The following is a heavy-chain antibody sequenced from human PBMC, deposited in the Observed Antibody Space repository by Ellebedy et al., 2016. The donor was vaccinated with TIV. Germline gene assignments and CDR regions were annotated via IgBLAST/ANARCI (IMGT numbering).Heavy chain of an antibody. V-gene: IGHV3-49*03. Sequence: SCKASGFTFGDYAMSWFRQAPGKGLEWVGFIRSKAYGGTTEYAASVKGRFTISRDDSKSIAYLQMNSLKTEDTAVYYCTRDQGDIVVVPAATYFDYWGQGTLVTVSS. D-gene: IGHD2-2*01. J-gene: IGHJ4*02. CDR2: IRSKAYGGTT. CDR1: GFTFGDYA. CDR3: TRDQGDIVVVPAATYFDY.